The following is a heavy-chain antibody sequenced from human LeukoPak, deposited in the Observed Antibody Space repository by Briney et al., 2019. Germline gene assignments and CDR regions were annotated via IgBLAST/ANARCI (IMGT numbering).Heavy chain of an antibody. V-gene: IGHV4-59*01. D-gene: IGHD3-9*01. CDR2: IYYSGST. Sequence: PSETLSLTCTVSGGSISSYYWGWIRQPPGKGLEWIGYIYYSGSTNYNPSLKSRVTISVDTSKNQFSLKLSSVTAADTAVYYCARGRRYDILTGYFDYWGQGTLVTVSS. J-gene: IGHJ4*02. CDR1: GGSISSYY. CDR3: ARGRRYDILTGYFDY.